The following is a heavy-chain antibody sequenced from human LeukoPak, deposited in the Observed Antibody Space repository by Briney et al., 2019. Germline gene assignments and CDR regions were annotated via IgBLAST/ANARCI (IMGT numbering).Heavy chain of an antibody. CDR3: ARAFSNYIFDY. V-gene: IGHV4-61*05. CDR2: IYYSGST. D-gene: IGHD4-11*01. CDR1: GGSISSSSYY. Sequence: PSETLSLTCTVSGGSISSSSYYWGWIRQPPGKGLEWIGYIYYSGSTNYNPSLKSRVTISVDTSKNQFSLKLSSVTAADTAVYYCARAFSNYIFDYWGQGTLVTVSS. J-gene: IGHJ4*02.